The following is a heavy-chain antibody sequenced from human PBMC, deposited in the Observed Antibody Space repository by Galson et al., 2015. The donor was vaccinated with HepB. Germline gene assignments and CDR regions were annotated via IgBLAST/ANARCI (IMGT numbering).Heavy chain of an antibody. CDR3: AKTTHNRTSGWYYYFDF. V-gene: IGHV3-9*01. Sequence: SLRLSCAASGFTFDDYAMHWVRQAPGKGLEWVSGISWNSGSIGYADSVKGRFTISRDNAKNSLYLQMNSLRAEDTALYYCAKTTHNRTSGWYYYFDFWGQGALVTVSS. D-gene: IGHD6-13*01. CDR2: ISWNSGSI. CDR1: GFTFDDYA. J-gene: IGHJ4*02.